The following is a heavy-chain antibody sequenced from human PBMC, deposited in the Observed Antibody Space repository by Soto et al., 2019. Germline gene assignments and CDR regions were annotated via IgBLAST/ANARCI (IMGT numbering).Heavy chain of an antibody. Sequence: TGGSLRLSCAASGGPFSSYAMHWVRQAPGKGLEWVAVISYDGSNKYYADSVKGRFTISRDNSKNTLYLQMNSLRAEDTAVYYCAITLIHYNWNYADYWGQGTLVTVSS. CDR1: GGPFSSYA. D-gene: IGHD1-7*01. V-gene: IGHV3-30-3*01. CDR3: AITLIHYNWNYADY. CDR2: ISYDGSNK. J-gene: IGHJ4*02.